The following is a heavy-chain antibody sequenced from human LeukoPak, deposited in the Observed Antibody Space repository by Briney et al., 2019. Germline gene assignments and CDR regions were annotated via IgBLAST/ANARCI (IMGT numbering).Heavy chain of an antibody. CDR2: FNPNSGGT. J-gene: IGHJ6*02. CDR1: GYAFIANI. Sequence: ASVKLTCKASGYAFIANIFHMVRHAHGQGLEWMGLFNPNSGGTNSAQKFQGRVTMTRDTSISTAYMELSRLASDDTAVYYCARGRIVPTPSMDVWGQGTTVTVSS. V-gene: IGHV1-2*02. D-gene: IGHD1-26*01. CDR3: ARGRIVPTPSMDV.